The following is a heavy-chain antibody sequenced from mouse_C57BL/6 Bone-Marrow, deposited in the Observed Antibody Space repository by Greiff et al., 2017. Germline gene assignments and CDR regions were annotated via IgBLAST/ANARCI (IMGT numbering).Heavy chain of an antibody. CDR1: GYAFSSSW. Sequence: QVQLQQSGPELVKPGASVKISCKASGYAFSSSWMNWVKQRPGKGLEWIGRIYPGDGDTNYNGKFKGKATLTADKSSSTAYMQRSSLTSDDSAVYFCASPLYYGSRGGWYFDVWGTGTTVTVSS. J-gene: IGHJ1*03. D-gene: IGHD1-1*01. CDR3: ASPLYYGSRGGWYFDV. V-gene: IGHV1-82*01. CDR2: IYPGDGDT.